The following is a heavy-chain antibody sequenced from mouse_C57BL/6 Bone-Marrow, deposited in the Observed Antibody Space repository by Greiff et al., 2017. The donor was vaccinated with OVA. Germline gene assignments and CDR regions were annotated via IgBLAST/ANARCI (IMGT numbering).Heavy chain of an antibody. CDR3: ARHNYDYDDYAMDY. D-gene: IGHD2-4*01. CDR1: GYTFTNYW. J-gene: IGHJ4*01. CDR2: IYPGGGYT. V-gene: IGHV1-63*01. Sequence: QVQLQQSGAELVRPGTSVKMSCKASGYTFTNYWIGWAKQRPGHGLEWIGDIYPGGGYTNYNEKFKGKATLTADKSSSTAYMQFSSLTSEDAAIYYCARHNYDYDDYAMDYWGQGTSVTVSS.